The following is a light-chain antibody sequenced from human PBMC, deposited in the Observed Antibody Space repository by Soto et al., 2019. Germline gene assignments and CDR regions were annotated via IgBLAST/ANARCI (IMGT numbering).Light chain of an antibody. V-gene: IGLV2-14*03. Sequence: QSVLTQPASVSGSPGQSITIACTGTSSDVGVYNYDSWYQQHPGKAPKLMIYDVSTRPSGVCNRFSGSKSGNTASLTISGLQAEDEADYYCTSYTTSSTRIFGGGTKLTVL. J-gene: IGLJ2*01. CDR3: TSYTTSSTRI. CDR1: SSDVGVYNY. CDR2: DVS.